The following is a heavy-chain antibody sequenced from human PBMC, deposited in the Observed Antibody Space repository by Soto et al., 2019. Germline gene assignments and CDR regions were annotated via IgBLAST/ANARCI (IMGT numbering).Heavy chain of an antibody. V-gene: IGHV6-1*01. CDR1: GDSVSSNTAS. J-gene: IGHJ5*02. Sequence: SQTLSLTCSISGDSVSSNTASWNWIRQSPSRGLEVLGRTYFRSKWYNDYAVSVKSRIIINPDTSNNQFALQLKSVTPEDTAVYFCAKGDNLGPKTGYAFDPWGQGIMVTVSS. CDR2: TYFRSKWYN. CDR3: AKGDNLGPKTGYAFDP. D-gene: IGHD5-12*01.